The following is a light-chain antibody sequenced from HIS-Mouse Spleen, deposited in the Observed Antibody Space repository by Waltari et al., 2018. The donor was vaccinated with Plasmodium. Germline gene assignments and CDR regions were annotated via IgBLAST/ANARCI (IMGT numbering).Light chain of an antibody. Sequence: QSALTQPASVSGSPGQSITISCTGTSSDVGSYNLVSWYQQHPGKAPKLMIYAGSKLPSGVSNRFSCSKSGKTASLTISGLQAEDEADYYCCSYAGSSTNWVFGGGTKLTVL. J-gene: IGLJ3*02. V-gene: IGLV2-23*01. CDR1: SSDVGSYNL. CDR2: AGS. CDR3: CSYAGSSTNWV.